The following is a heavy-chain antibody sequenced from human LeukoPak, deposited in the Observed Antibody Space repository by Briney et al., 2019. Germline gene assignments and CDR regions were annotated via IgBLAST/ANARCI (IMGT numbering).Heavy chain of an antibody. V-gene: IGHV3-21*01. CDR1: GFTFSSYS. Sequence: GGSLRLSCAASGFTFSSYSMNWVRQAPGKGLEWVSSISSSSSCIYYADSVKGRFTISRDNAKNSLYLQMNSLRAEDTAVYYCARGYLGHCSSTSCWRYYMDVWGKGTTVTVSS. D-gene: IGHD2-2*01. J-gene: IGHJ6*03. CDR2: ISSSSSCI. CDR3: ARGYLGHCSSTSCWRYYMDV.